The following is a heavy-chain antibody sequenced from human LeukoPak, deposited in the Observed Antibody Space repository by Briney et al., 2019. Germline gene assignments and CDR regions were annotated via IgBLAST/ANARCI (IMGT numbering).Heavy chain of an antibody. CDR3: ARDLDSSLVGAFDI. Sequence: PPGGSLRLSCAASGFTFSRYSMNWVRQAPGKGLEWVAVISYDGSNKYYADSVKGRFTISRDNSKNTLYLQMNSLRAEDTAVYYCARDLDSSLVGAFDIWGQGTMVTVSS. CDR2: ISYDGSNK. V-gene: IGHV3-30*03. D-gene: IGHD3-22*01. J-gene: IGHJ3*02. CDR1: GFTFSRYS.